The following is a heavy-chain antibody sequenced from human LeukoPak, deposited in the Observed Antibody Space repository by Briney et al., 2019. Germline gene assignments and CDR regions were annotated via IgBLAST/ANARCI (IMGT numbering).Heavy chain of an antibody. V-gene: IGHV2-5*02. Sequence: SGPTLVNPTRTLTLTCTFSGFSLSTSGVGMGWIRQPPGKALERLALNYWDDDKRYSPSLKSRLTITKDTSKNQVVLTMTNMDPVDTATYYCAHSGFPKAYSSSRNWFDPWGQGTLVTVSS. CDR1: GFSLSTSGVG. J-gene: IGHJ5*02. CDR3: AHSGFPKAYSSSRNWFDP. CDR2: NYWDDDK. D-gene: IGHD6-13*01.